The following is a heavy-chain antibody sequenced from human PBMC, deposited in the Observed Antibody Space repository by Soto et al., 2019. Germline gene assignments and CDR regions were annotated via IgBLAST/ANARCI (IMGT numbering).Heavy chain of an antibody. J-gene: IGHJ6*02. V-gene: IGHV3-49*04. Sequence: LRLSCTASGFTFVDYAMSWVRQAPGKGLEWVGFIRSKAYGGTTEYAASVKGRFTISRDDSKSIAYLQMNSLKTEDTAVYYCTRDGLPDCSSTSCYMYYYGMDVWGQGTTVTVSS. CDR3: TRDGLPDCSSTSCYMYYYGMDV. CDR1: GFTFVDYA. CDR2: IRSKAYGGTT. D-gene: IGHD2-2*02.